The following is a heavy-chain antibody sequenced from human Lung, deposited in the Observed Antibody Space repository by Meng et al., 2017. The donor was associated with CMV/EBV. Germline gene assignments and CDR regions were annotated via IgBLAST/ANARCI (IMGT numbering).Heavy chain of an antibody. Sequence: GGSLRLSCTASGFTFGDYAMSWVRQAPGKGLEWVGFIRSKAYGGTTEYAASVKGRFTISRDDSKSIAYLQMNSLKTEDTAVYYCTRGSGDWTVWYLDLWGRGXLVTVSS. CDR2: IRSKAYGGTT. CDR1: GFTFGDYA. D-gene: IGHD3/OR15-3a*01. V-gene: IGHV3-49*04. CDR3: TRGSGDWTVWYLDL. J-gene: IGHJ2*01.